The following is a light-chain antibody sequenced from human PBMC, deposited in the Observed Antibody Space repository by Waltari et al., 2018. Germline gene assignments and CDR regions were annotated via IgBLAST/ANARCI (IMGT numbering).Light chain of an antibody. CDR1: QSIRGL. J-gene: IGKJ4*01. V-gene: IGKV3-11*01. Sequence: EIVLTQSPVTLSLSPGAGATLSCRTSQSIRGLLAWYQQKPGQAPRLLIDDTSIRATGIPARFSGSGSGTDFTLTISSLEPEDFAVYYCQQRSNWPLTFGGGTKVEIK. CDR3: QQRSNWPLT. CDR2: DTS.